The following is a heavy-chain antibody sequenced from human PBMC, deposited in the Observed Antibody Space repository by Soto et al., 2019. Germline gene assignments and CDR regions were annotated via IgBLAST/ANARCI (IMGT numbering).Heavy chain of an antibody. D-gene: IGHD2-21*01. Sequence: QVRLEQSGADVKTPGASVKVSCQASGYTFNIYAIHWVRQAPGQRPEWRGWMNAGNGNTEYSPKFHGRVTMTRDRNARAAYMELSGLTSEDTAVYYCARECTYCGSDTVREAFVLGGQGTSVTV. CDR1: GYTFNIYA. CDR3: ARECTYCGSDTVREAFVL. V-gene: IGHV1-3*01. J-gene: IGHJ6*02. CDR2: MNAGNGNT.